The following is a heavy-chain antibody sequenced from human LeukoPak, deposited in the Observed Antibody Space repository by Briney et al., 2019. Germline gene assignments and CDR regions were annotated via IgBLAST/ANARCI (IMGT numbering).Heavy chain of an antibody. CDR2: ISGSGDNT. CDR1: GFTFRTYA. V-gene: IGHV3-23*01. CDR3: AKGDDILTGYLSYLDY. D-gene: IGHD3-9*01. Sequence: PGGSLRLSCAASGFTFRTYAMNWVRQAPGKGLERVSGISGSGDNTYYADSVKGRFTISRDNSKNTLYLQMNSLRAEDTAVYYCAKGDDILTGYLSYLDYWGQGTLVTVSS. J-gene: IGHJ4*02.